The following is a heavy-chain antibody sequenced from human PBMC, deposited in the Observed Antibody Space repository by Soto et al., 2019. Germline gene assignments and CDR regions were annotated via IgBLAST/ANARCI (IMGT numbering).Heavy chain of an antibody. CDR2: INHSGST. CDR3: ARGVSIAARPPYYYYGMDV. J-gene: IGHJ6*02. CDR1: GGSFSGYY. V-gene: IGHV4-34*01. D-gene: IGHD6-6*01. Sequence: SETLSLTCAVYGGSFSGYYWSWIRQPPGKGLEWIGEINHSGSTNYNPSLKSRVTISVDTSKNQFSLKLSSVTAADTAVYYCARGVSIAARPPYYYYGMDVWGQGTTVTV.